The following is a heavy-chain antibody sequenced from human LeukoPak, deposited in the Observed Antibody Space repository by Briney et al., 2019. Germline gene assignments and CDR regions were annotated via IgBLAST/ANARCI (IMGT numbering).Heavy chain of an antibody. CDR3: ARDGMRWPARY. J-gene: IGHJ4*02. CDR2: ISSSGSTV. D-gene: IGHD5-24*01. Sequence: GGSLRLSCAAPGITFSSYGMSWVRQAPGKGPEWVSHISSSGSTVSYADSVEGRFTISRDNAKSSLYLQMNSLRVEDTAVYHCARDGMRWPARYWGQGTLVTASS. V-gene: IGHV3-48*01. CDR1: GITFSSYG.